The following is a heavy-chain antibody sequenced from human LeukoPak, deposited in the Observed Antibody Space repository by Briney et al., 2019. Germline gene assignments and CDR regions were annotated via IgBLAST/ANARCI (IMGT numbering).Heavy chain of an antibody. D-gene: IGHD3-9*01. J-gene: IGHJ6*02. V-gene: IGHV3-7*01. CDR2: IKQDGSDK. Sequence: GGSLRLSCAASGFTFYNYWMNWVRQAPGKGLEWVANIKQDGSDKYYVDSVKGRFTISRDNAKNLLYLQMNSLRAEDTAVYYCARDTPRGQLRYFDWFQYGMDVWGQGTTVIVSS. CDR1: GFTFYNYW. CDR3: ARDTPRGQLRYFDWFQYGMDV.